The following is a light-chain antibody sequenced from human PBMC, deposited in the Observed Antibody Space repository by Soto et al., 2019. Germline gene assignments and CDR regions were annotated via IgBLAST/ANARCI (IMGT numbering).Light chain of an antibody. CDR3: SSYSISTAYL. CDR2: EVS. Sequence: QSALTQPASVSGSPGQWITISCTGTSSDVGGYNYVSWYQQHPGKAPKLMIYEVSNRPSGVSNRFSGSKSGNTASLTISGLQAEDEAEYFCSSYSISTAYLFGTGTKVTVL. J-gene: IGLJ1*01. CDR1: SSDVGGYNY. V-gene: IGLV2-14*03.